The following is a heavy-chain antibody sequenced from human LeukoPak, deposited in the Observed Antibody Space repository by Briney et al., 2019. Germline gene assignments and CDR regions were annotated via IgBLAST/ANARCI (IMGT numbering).Heavy chain of an antibody. Sequence: GGSLRLSCAASGFTFSSYAMNWVRQAPGKGLEWVSYISSSSSTIYYADPVKGRFTISRDNAKNSLYLQMNSLRAEDTAVYYCARDMYSYGYRAFDIWGQGTMVTVSS. CDR2: ISSSSSTI. CDR1: GFTFSSYA. V-gene: IGHV3-48*04. J-gene: IGHJ3*02. CDR3: ARDMYSYGYRAFDI. D-gene: IGHD5-18*01.